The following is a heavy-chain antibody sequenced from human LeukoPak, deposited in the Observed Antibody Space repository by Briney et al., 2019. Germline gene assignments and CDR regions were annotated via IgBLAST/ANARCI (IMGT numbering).Heavy chain of an antibody. D-gene: IGHD6-19*01. CDR2: IRYDGSNK. Sequence: PGGSLRLSCAASGFTFSSYGMHWVRQAPGKGLEWVAFIRYDGSNKYYADSVKGRFTISRDNSKNTLYLQMDSLRAEDTAVYYCAKVAVAGQGGDYWGQGTLVTVSS. J-gene: IGHJ4*02. V-gene: IGHV3-30*02. CDR3: AKVAVAGQGGDY. CDR1: GFTFSSYG.